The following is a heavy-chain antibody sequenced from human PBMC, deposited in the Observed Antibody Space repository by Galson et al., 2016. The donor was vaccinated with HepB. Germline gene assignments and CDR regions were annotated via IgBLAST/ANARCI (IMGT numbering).Heavy chain of an antibody. J-gene: IGHJ6*02. CDR1: GFTYSGSA. D-gene: IGHD2-15*01. V-gene: IGHV3-73*01. CDR2: IRSKANSYAT. CDR3: TRGLVVVAATQDYSYDYGMDV. Sequence: SLRLSCAASGFTYSGSAMHWVRQASGKGLEWVGHIRSKANSYATTYAASVKGRFTISRDDSKNTAYLQMNSLKTEDTAVYYCTRGLVVVAATQDYSYDYGMDVWGQGTTVTVSS.